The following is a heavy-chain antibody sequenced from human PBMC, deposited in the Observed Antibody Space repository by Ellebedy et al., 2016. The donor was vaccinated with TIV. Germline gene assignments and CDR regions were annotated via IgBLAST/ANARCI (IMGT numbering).Heavy chain of an antibody. J-gene: IGHJ4*02. D-gene: IGHD2-2*01. CDR1: GFTFSSFH. CDR2: IAINSDYK. V-gene: IGHV3-21*01. Sequence: GGSLRLSXAASGFTFSSFHMNWVRQAPGKGLEWVSSIAINSDYKYYADSVKGRFTISRDDAKNSLFLQMNSLRVEDTAVYYCARDSAHCSSSSCYSYWGQGTLVSVSS. CDR3: ARDSAHCSSSSCYSY.